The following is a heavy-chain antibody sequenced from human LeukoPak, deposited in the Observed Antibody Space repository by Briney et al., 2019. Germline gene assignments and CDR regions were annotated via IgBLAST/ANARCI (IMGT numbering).Heavy chain of an antibody. CDR3: ARDQRTVAGLGAFDI. D-gene: IGHD6-19*01. CDR1: GFTFSSYS. Sequence: GGSLRLSCAASGFTFSSYSMNWVRQAPGKGLERVSYISSSSSTIYYADSVKGRFTISRDNAKNSLYLQMNSLRAEDTAVYYCARDQRTVAGLGAFDIWGQGTMVTVSS. J-gene: IGHJ3*02. V-gene: IGHV3-48*01. CDR2: ISSSSSTI.